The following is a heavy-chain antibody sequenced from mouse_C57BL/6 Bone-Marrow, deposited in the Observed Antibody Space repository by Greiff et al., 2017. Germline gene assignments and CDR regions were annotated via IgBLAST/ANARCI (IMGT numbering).Heavy chain of an antibody. J-gene: IGHJ1*03. CDR2: IYPRSGNT. CDR1: GYTFTSYG. Sequence: VKLLESGAELARPGASVKLSCKASGYTFTSYGISWVKQRTGQGLEWIGEIYPRSGNTYYTEKFKGKATLTADKSSSTAYMELRSLTSEDSAVYFCARDGSSLYWYFDVWGTGTTVTVSS. CDR3: ARDGSSLYWYFDV. D-gene: IGHD1-1*01. V-gene: IGHV1-81*01.